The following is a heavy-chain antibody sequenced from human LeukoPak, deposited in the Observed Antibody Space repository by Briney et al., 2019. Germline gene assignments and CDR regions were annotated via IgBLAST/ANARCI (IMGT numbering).Heavy chain of an antibody. J-gene: IGHJ4*02. Sequence: PSETLSLTCTVSGYSISSGYYWGWIRQPPRKGLEWIGSIYHSGSTYYNPSLKSRVTISVDTSKNQFSLKLSSVTAADTAVYYCARDEGATRYFDYWGQGTLVTVSS. CDR1: GYSISSGYY. CDR2: IYHSGST. D-gene: IGHD1-26*01. V-gene: IGHV4-38-2*02. CDR3: ARDEGATRYFDY.